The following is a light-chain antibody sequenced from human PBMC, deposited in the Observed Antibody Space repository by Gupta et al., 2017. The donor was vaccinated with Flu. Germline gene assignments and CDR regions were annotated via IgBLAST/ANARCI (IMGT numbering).Light chain of an antibody. J-gene: IGKJ3*01. CDR3: QHDNSCPFT. CDR2: AAF. CDR1: QSVGSS. V-gene: IGKV3-15*01. Sequence: PATLSVSPAEIFTVSCMSTQSVGSSLAWYQKRPGQSPGLLICAAFSWATGILARFNGSGSGAEMTLTICSLRCEDFGFYYCQHDNSCPFTFGHGTKLDIK.